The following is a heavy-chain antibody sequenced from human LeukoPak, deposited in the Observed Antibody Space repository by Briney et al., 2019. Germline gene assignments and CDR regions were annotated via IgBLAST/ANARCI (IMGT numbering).Heavy chain of an antibody. Sequence: GGSLRLSCAASGFTFSSYEMNWVRQAPGKGLEWVSYISSSGSTIYYADSVKGRFTISRDNAKNSLYLQMNSLRAEDTAVYYCARDGIVVVPAAFDYWGQGTLVTVSS. D-gene: IGHD2-2*01. CDR3: ARDGIVVVPAAFDY. V-gene: IGHV3-48*03. CDR1: GFTFSSYE. J-gene: IGHJ4*02. CDR2: ISSSGSTI.